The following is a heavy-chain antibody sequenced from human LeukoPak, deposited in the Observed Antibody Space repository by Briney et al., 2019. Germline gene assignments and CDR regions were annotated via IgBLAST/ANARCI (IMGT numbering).Heavy chain of an antibody. Sequence: GGSLRLSCGVSGFTFSSNWMSWVRQAPGKGLEWVANIKQDGSEKYYVDSVKGQFTISRDNAKNSLFLQMNSLRAEDTAVYYCARDGPPLLWFGEGYFDYWGQGTLVTVSS. J-gene: IGHJ4*02. CDR2: IKQDGSEK. V-gene: IGHV3-7*01. CDR3: ARDGPPLLWFGEGYFDY. CDR1: GFTFSSNW. D-gene: IGHD3-10*01.